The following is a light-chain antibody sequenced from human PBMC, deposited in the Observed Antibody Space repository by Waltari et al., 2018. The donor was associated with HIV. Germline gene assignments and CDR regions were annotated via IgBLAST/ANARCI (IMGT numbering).Light chain of an antibody. CDR3: AAWDDSLNGGL. CDR1: RFNIGSNI. V-gene: IGLV1-44*01. J-gene: IGLJ2*01. Sequence: QSVLIQPPSASGTPGQRATISCSGGRFNIGSNIVHWYQQLPGTAPKLLIHRNNQRPSGVPDRFSGSKSGTSASLAIRGLQSEDEADYYCAAWDDSLNGGLFGGGTKVTVL. CDR2: RNN.